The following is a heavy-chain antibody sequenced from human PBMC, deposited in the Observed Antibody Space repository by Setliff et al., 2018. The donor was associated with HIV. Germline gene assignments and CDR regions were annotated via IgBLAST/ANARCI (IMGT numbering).Heavy chain of an antibody. Sequence: PGGSPRLSCGASGFTFSGFAMNWVRHAPGKGLEWVSAVSGGGTATEYAGSVQGRFTISRDNSKNTLYLQMNSLRAEDTAVYYCAKDYYDFVWGSSLAYWGQGTLVTVSS. CDR3: AKDYYDFVWGSSLAY. V-gene: IGHV3-23*01. CDR2: VSGGGTAT. D-gene: IGHD3-16*01. J-gene: IGHJ4*02. CDR1: GFTFSGFA.